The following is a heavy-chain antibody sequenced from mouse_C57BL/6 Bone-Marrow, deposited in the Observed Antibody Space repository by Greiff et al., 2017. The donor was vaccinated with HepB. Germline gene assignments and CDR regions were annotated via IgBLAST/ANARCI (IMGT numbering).Heavy chain of an antibody. J-gene: IGHJ4*01. CDR3: SFDYFLYAMDY. Sequence: VQLKESGAELVRPGASVKLSCTASGFNIKDDYMHWVKQRPEQGLEWIGWIDPENGDTEYASKFQGKATITADTSSNTAYLQLSSLTSEDTAVYYCSFDYFLYAMDYWGQGTSVTVSS. V-gene: IGHV14-4*01. CDR2: IDPENGDT. D-gene: IGHD2-4*01. CDR1: GFNIKDDY.